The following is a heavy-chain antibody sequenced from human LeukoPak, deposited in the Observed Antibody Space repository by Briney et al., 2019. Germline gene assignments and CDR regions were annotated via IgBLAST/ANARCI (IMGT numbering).Heavy chain of an antibody. D-gene: IGHD3-22*01. Sequence: ASVKVSCKTSGYTFTTYGISWVRQAPGQGLEWMGWISAYNGNTNYAQKLQGRVTTTTDTSTSTASMELRSLRSDDTAVYYCARDRVGRYDSSGYPPDYWGQGTRVTVSS. CDR3: ARDRVGRYDSSGYPPDY. V-gene: IGHV1-18*01. CDR1: GYTFTTYG. CDR2: ISAYNGNT. J-gene: IGHJ4*02.